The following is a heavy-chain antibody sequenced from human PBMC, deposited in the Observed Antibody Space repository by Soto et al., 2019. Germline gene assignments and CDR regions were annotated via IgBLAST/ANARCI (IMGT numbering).Heavy chain of an antibody. Sequence: ASVKLSCKASGYTFTSYYMHWVRQAPGQGLEWMGIINPSGGSTSYAQKFQGRVTMTRDASTSTVYMELSSLRSGDTAVYYCARVFGSSGRSFDDWCPAPLVTVAS. D-gene: IGHD6-19*01. CDR3: ARVFGSSGRSFDD. CDR1: GYTFTSYY. J-gene: IGHJ4*02. V-gene: IGHV1-46*03. CDR2: INPSGGST.